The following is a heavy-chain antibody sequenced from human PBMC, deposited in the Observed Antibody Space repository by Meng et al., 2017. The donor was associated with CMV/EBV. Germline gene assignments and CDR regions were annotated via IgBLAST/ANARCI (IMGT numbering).Heavy chain of an antibody. CDR2: IWYDGSNK. V-gene: IGHV3-33*06. Sequence: GESLKISCAASGFTFSSYGMHWVRQAPGKGLEWVAVIWYDGSNKYYADSVKGRFTISRDNSKNTLYLQMNSLRAEDTAVYYCAKYALVVVPAAIPDYFDYWGQGTLVTVSS. D-gene: IGHD2-2*01. CDR1: GFTFSSYG. J-gene: IGHJ4*02. CDR3: AKYALVVVPAAIPDYFDY.